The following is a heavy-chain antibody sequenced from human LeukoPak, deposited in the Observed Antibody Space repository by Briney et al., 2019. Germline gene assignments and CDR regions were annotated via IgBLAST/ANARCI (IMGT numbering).Heavy chain of an antibody. CDR2: INHSGVT. Sequence: PSETLSLTCAVYGGSFSGHYWSWTRQPPGKGLEWIGEINHSGVTNYTPSLKSRVTVSVDTSKNQFSLRLSSVTAADTAVYYCARSSSRMVGTNYYHYYAMDVWGQGTTVTVSS. V-gene: IGHV4-34*01. D-gene: IGHD1-7*01. CDR1: GGSFSGHY. J-gene: IGHJ6*02. CDR3: ARSSSRMVGTNYYHYYAMDV.